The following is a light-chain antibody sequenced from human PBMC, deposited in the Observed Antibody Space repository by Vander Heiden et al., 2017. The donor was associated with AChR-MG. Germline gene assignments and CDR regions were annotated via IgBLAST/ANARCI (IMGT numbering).Light chain of an antibody. J-gene: IGLJ1*01. Sequence: SYMLTQAPSVSVAPGQTARITCGGNNIGSKGVHWYQQRPGQAPILVVYDESGRPSDIPERFSGANSGNTATLTISGVEVGDEADYYCQVWDSSSDHYVFGSGTKVSVL. V-gene: IGLV3-21*02. CDR3: QVWDSSSDHYV. CDR1: NIGSKG. CDR2: DES.